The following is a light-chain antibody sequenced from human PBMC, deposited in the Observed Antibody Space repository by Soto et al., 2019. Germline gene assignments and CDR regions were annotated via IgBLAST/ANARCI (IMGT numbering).Light chain of an antibody. V-gene: IGLV2-18*02. CDR3: SSYTSSSTVV. CDR2: EVS. CDR1: SSDVGSYNR. J-gene: IGLJ2*01. Sequence: QSALTQPPSVSGSPGQSVTISCTGTSSDVGSYNRVSWYQQPPGTAPKLMIYEVSHRPSGVPDRFSGSKSGNTASLTISGLQAEDEADYYCSSYTSSSTVVFGGGTQLTVL.